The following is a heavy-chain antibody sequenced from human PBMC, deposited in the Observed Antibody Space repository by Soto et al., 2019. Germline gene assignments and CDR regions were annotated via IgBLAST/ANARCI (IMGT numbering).Heavy chain of an antibody. CDR1: GYTLTELS. V-gene: IGHV1-24*01. CDR2: FDPEDGET. CDR3: ATDRRYCDILTGQGPDYYYDGMDV. D-gene: IGHD3-9*01. Sequence: QVQLVQSGAEVKKPGASVKVSCKVSGYTLTELSMHWVRQAPGKGLEWMGGFDPEDGETIYAQKFQGRVTMTEDTSTDTAYMELGSLRSEDTAVDYCATDRRYCDILTGQGPDYYYDGMDVWGQGTTVTVSS. J-gene: IGHJ6*02.